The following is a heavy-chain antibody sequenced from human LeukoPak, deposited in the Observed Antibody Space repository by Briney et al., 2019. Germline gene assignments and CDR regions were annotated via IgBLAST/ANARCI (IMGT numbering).Heavy chain of an antibody. CDR3: ARHKSSGSYPLDY. Sequence: SETLSLTGTVSGGSISTYFWSWIRQPPGKGLEWIGHIYFSGSTNYNPSLESRVTMSVDTSKNQFSLTLSSVTAADTAVYYCARHKSSGSYPLDYWGQGILVTVSS. D-gene: IGHD3-22*01. V-gene: IGHV4-59*08. CDR2: IYFSGST. CDR1: GGSISTYF. J-gene: IGHJ4*02.